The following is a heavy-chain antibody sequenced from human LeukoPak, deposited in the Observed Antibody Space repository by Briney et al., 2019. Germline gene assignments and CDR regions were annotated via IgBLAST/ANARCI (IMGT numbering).Heavy chain of an antibody. Sequence: GGSLRLSCSASGFTFSDYDMNWVRQGPGEGLEWVSSISGLSSYTYYGESVKGRFSISRDNAKNSLYLQMNSLGAEDTATYYCGRAFPPLRTSSAGDLWGQGILVTVSS. D-gene: IGHD3-16*01. CDR3: GRAFPPLRTSSAGDL. CDR2: ISGLSSYT. CDR1: GFTFSDYD. V-gene: IGHV3-21*01. J-gene: IGHJ4*02.